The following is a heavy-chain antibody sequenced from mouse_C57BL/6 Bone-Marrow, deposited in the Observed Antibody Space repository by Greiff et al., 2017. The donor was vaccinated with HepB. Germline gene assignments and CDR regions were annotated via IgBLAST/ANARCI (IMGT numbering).Heavy chain of an antibody. CDR2: ISGGGGNT. V-gene: IGHV5-9*01. CDR3: ARHEGYWGLRRRGFAY. Sequence: EVMLVESGGGLVKPGGSLKLSCAASGFTFSSYTMSWVRQTPEKRLEWVATISGGGGNTYYPESVKGRFTISRDNAKNTLYLQMSSLRSEDTALYYCARHEGYWGLRRRGFAYWGQGTLVTVSA. J-gene: IGHJ3*01. D-gene: IGHD2-4*01. CDR1: GFTFSSYT.